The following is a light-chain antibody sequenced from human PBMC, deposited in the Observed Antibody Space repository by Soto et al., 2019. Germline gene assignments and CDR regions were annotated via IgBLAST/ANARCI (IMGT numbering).Light chain of an antibody. CDR2: DAS. V-gene: IGKV3-15*01. J-gene: IGKJ1*01. CDR3: QQYYRWPLT. Sequence: EVLMTQSPATLSVSPGERPTLSCRASQSVGSNLAWYQQKPGQAPRLLISDASTRATGIPARFSGSGSGTEFTLTIDSLQSEDSAVYYCQQYYRWPLTFGQGTKVEIK. CDR1: QSVGSN.